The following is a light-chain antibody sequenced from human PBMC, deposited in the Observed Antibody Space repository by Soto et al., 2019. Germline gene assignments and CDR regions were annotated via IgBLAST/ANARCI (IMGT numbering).Light chain of an antibody. CDR2: DAS. Sequence: DIQMTQSPSSLSASVGDRVTITCQASQDISNYLNWYQQKPGNAPKLLIYDASNLETGVPSRFSGGGSATYFTVTICSLQPEDIATYYCQQYDNLPLTFGGGTKVDIK. V-gene: IGKV1-33*01. CDR1: QDISNY. CDR3: QQYDNLPLT. J-gene: IGKJ4*01.